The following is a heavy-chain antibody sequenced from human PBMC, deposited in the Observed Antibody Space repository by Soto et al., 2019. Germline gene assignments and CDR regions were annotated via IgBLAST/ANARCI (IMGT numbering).Heavy chain of an antibody. Sequence: EVQLLESGGGLVQPGGSLRLSCAASGLTFSNYAMSWVRQAPGKGLEWVSAISGSGGSTYYADSVRGRFTISRDNSKNTLYHQMNSLRVEDTAIYYCAKAYSSTWYHWYFDLWGRDTLVTVSS. J-gene: IGHJ2*01. V-gene: IGHV3-23*01. CDR2: ISGSGGST. D-gene: IGHD6-13*01. CDR3: AKAYSSTWYHWYFDL. CDR1: GLTFSNYA.